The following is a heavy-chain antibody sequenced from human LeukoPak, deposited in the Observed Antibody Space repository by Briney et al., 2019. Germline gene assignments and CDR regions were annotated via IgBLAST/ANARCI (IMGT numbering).Heavy chain of an antibody. D-gene: IGHD6-13*01. J-gene: IGHJ4*02. CDR1: GGTFSSYA. Sequence: SSVKVSCKASGGTFSSYAISWVRRAPGQGLEWMGRIIPIFGTANYAQKFQGRVTITTDESTSTAYMELSSLRSEDTAVYYCAREFVPGIAAAGIFDYWGPGTLVTVSS. CDR2: IIPIFGTA. V-gene: IGHV1-69*05. CDR3: AREFVPGIAAAGIFDY.